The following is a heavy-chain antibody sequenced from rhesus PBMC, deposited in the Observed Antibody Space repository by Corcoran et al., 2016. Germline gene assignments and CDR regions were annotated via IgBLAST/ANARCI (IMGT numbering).Heavy chain of an antibody. D-gene: IGHD2-33*01. CDR3: ASTDCSNSGCSSGDL. Sequence: QVQESGPTVVQPSETLSLPCPVSGGSIRSNYCWTWIRQSPGKGLKWIGGFCGCRASNKYRPYCKRRVNSSTDTAKNQGSLKMTSVTAADTAVYYCASTDCSNSGCSSGDLWGQGVLVTVTS. CDR1: GGSIRSNYC. CDR2: FCGCRASN. J-gene: IGHJ4*01. V-gene: IGHV4-93*01.